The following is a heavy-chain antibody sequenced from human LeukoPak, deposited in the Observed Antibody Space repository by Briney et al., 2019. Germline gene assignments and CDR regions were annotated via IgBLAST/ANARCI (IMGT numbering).Heavy chain of an antibody. CDR3: ARGVGAGYWYFDL. J-gene: IGHJ2*01. Sequence: ASVKVSCKASDYTFTNYGLSWVRQAPGQGLEWMGWINTYNGNTNYAQNLQGRVTMTTDTSTSTAYMELSSLRSGDTAVYYCARGVGAGYWYFDLWGRGTLVIVSS. V-gene: IGHV1-18*01. D-gene: IGHD1-26*01. CDR2: INTYNGNT. CDR1: DYTFTNYG.